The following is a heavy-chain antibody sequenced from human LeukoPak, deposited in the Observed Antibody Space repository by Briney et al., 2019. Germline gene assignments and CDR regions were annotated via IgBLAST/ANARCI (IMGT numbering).Heavy chain of an antibody. D-gene: IGHD2-15*01. V-gene: IGHV1-2*02. CDR3: ARGNGGSSRRAFDI. CDR1: GYTFTGYY. CDR2: INPNSGGT. J-gene: IGHJ3*02. Sequence: GASVKVSCKASGYTFTGYYMHWVRQAPGQGLEWMGWINPNSGGTNYAQKFQGRVTMTRDTSISTAYMELSRLRSDDTAVYYCARGNGGSSRRAFDIWGQGTMVTVSS.